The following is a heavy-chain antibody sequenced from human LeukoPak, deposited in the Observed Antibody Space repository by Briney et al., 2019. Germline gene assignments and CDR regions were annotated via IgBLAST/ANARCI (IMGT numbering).Heavy chain of an antibody. D-gene: IGHD6-19*01. Sequence: GGSLRLSCAASGFRLSTYWMSWVRQAPGKGLEWVANIKQDGSHKNYVDSVKGRFTISRDNAKNSLYLQMNSLRVEDTAIYYCARETPDSSGWDWGQGTLVTVSS. V-gene: IGHV3-7*01. CDR2: IKQDGSHK. CDR1: GFRLSTYW. J-gene: IGHJ4*02. CDR3: ARETPDSSGWD.